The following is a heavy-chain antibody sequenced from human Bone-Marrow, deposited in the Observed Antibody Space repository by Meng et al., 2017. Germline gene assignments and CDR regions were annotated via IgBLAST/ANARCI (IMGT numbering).Heavy chain of an antibody. CDR3: AREDYYDSSGYLVGDY. CDR2: INSDGSST. V-gene: IGHV3-74*01. D-gene: IGHD3-22*01. Sequence: LSLTCAASGFTFSSYWMHWVRQAPGKGLVWVSRINSDGSSTSYADSVKGRFTISRDNAKNTLYLQMNSLRAEDTAVYYCAREDYYDSSGYLVGDYWGQGTLVTVSS. CDR1: GFTFSSYW. J-gene: IGHJ4*02.